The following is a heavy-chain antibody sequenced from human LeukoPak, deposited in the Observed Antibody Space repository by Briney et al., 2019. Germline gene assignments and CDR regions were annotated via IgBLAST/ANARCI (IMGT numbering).Heavy chain of an antibody. V-gene: IGHV4-31*03. Sequence: SETLSLTCTVSGGSISSGGYYWSWIRQHPGKGLEWIGYIYYSGSTYYNPSLKSRVTISVDTSKNQFSLKLGSVTAADTAVYYCAYDSSGYYGYFDLWGRGTLVTVSS. CDR2: IYYSGST. CDR1: GGSISSGGYY. J-gene: IGHJ2*01. CDR3: AYDSSGYYGYFDL. D-gene: IGHD3-22*01.